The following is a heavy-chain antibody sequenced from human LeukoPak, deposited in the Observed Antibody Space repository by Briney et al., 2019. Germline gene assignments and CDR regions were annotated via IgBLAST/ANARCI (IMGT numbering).Heavy chain of an antibody. CDR2: TSYDGSSK. CDR1: GFTFSSYG. D-gene: IGHD4-17*01. V-gene: IGHV3-30*18. Sequence: GGSLRLSCAASGFTFSSYGMHWVRQAPGKGLEWVAVTSYDGSSKNYADSVKGRFTVSRDNPKNTLYLQMNSLRAEDTAVYYCAKDPARVTTPYSWFDPWGQGTLVTVSS. J-gene: IGHJ5*02. CDR3: AKDPARVTTPYSWFDP.